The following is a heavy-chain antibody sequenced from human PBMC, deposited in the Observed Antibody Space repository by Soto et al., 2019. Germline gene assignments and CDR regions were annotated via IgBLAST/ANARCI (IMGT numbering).Heavy chain of an antibody. V-gene: IGHV4-4*02. CDR3: AGSEATGLDY. CDR2: AHHSGRT. Sequence: QVQLQESGPGLVKPSGTLSLTCTVSGGSMTSSNWWNWVRQSPGKGLEWIGEAHHSGRTNYNPSLKGRVTISLDKSRNHFSLKLSSVTAADTAVYYCAGSEATGLDYWGQGPLVTLSS. CDR1: GGSMTSSNW. J-gene: IGHJ4*02. D-gene: IGHD1-26*01.